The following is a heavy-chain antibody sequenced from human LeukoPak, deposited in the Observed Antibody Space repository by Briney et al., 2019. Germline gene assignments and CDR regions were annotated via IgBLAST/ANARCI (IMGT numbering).Heavy chain of an antibody. D-gene: IGHD4-17*01. CDR1: GGTFSSYA. J-gene: IGHJ4*02. Sequence: GASVKVSCKASGGTFSSYAISWVRQAPGQGLEWMGIINPSGGSTSYAQKFQGRVTMTRDTSTSTVYMELSSLRSEDTAVYYCAREDGDSTKGSFDYWGQGTLVTVSS. CDR2: INPSGGST. CDR3: AREDGDSTKGSFDY. V-gene: IGHV1-46*01.